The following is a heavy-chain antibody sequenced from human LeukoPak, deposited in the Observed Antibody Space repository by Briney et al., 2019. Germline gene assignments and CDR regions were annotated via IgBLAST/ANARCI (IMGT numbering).Heavy chain of an antibody. CDR3: ARIAVAGTFGY. CDR1: GGSISSYY. Sequence: TLFLTCTGSGGSISSYYWSWIRQPPGKALEWLARIDWDDDKYYSTSLKTRLTISKDTSKNQVVLTMTNMDPVDTATYYCARIAVAGTFGYWGQGTLVTVSS. V-gene: IGHV2-70*11. J-gene: IGHJ4*02. CDR2: IDWDDDK. D-gene: IGHD6-19*01.